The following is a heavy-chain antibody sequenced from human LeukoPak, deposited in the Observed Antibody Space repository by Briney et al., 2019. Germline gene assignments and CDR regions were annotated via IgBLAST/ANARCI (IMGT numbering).Heavy chain of an antibody. D-gene: IGHD3-10*01. CDR2: INTNTGNP. J-gene: IGHJ4*02. CDR3: ARGKTLVRGAVDH. Sequence: ASVKVSCKASGYSLTAYAMNWVRQAPGQGLERMGWINTNTGNPTYAQGFTGRFVFSLDTSVSTAYLQISSLKAEDTAVYYCARGKTLVRGAVDHWGQGTPVTVSS. CDR1: GYSLTAYA. V-gene: IGHV7-4-1*02.